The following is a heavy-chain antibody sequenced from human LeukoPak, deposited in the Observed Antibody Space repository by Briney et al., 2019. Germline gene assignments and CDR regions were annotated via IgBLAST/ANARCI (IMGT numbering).Heavy chain of an antibody. J-gene: IGHJ5*02. CDR2: IYYSGST. V-gene: IGHV4-39*01. CDR3: AKYYYGSGSYRWFDP. CDR1: DGSISSSSYY. D-gene: IGHD3-10*01. Sequence: ASETLSLTCTVSDGSISSSSYYWGWIRQPPGKGLEWIGSIYYSGSTYYNPSLKSRVTIPVDTSKNQFSLKLSSVTAADTAVYYCAKYYYGSGSYRWFDPWGQGTLVTVSS.